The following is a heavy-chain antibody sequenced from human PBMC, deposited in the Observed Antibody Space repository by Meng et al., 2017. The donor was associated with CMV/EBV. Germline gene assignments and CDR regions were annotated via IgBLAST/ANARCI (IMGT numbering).Heavy chain of an antibody. CDR1: GGSFSGYY. CDR3: ARGSRRLPRFNWFDP. D-gene: IGHD3-3*01. CDR2: INHSGST. J-gene: IGHJ5*02. V-gene: IGHV4-34*01. Sequence: QWQLQHGGSGLLKPSETLSLTCAVYGGSFSGYYWSWIRQPPGKGLEWIGEINHSGSTNYNPSLKSRVTISVDTSKNQFSLKLSSVTAADTAVYYCARGSRRLPRFNWFDPWGQGTLVTVSS.